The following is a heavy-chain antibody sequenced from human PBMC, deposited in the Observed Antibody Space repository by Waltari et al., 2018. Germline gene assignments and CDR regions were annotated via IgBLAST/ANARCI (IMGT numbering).Heavy chain of an antibody. V-gene: IGHV4-4*07. J-gene: IGHJ4*02. CDR1: GGSISSNY. D-gene: IGHD3-10*01. CDR3: ARGRGNWVYYFDY. Sequence: QLQLQDSGPGLVKPSETLSLTCAVSGGSISSNYWSWIRKPPGKGLEWIRRISGSGGSTDYNPSLKSRVTIATDTPKNQFSLKLSSVTAADTAVYYCARGRGNWVYYFDYWGQGVLVTVSS. CDR2: ISGSGGST.